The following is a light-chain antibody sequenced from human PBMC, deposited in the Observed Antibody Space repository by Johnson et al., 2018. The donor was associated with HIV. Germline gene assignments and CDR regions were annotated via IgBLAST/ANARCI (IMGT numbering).Light chain of an antibody. CDR2: DNN. CDR3: GTWDSSLSARV. J-gene: IGLJ1*01. CDR1: SSNIGNNY. Sequence: QSVLSQPPSVSAAPGQKVTISCSGSSSNIGNNYVSWYQQLPGTAPKLLIYDNNKRPSGIPDRFFGSKSGTSATLDITVLQTGDEADYYCGTWDSSLSARVFGTGTKVTVL. V-gene: IGLV1-51*01.